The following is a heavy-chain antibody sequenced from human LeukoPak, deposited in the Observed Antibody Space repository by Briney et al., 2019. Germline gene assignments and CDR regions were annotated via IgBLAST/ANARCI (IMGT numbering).Heavy chain of an antibody. CDR1: GGSMSSSSYY. Sequence: PSETLSLTCTVSGGSMSSSSYYWGWIRQPPGKGLEWIGSIYYSGSTYYNPSLKSRVTISVDTSKNQFSLKLSSVTAADTAVYYCARSHNHYDFWSGYYTNDAFDIWGQGTMVTVSS. D-gene: IGHD3-3*01. V-gene: IGHV4-39*07. J-gene: IGHJ3*02. CDR3: ARSHNHYDFWSGYYTNDAFDI. CDR2: IYYSGST.